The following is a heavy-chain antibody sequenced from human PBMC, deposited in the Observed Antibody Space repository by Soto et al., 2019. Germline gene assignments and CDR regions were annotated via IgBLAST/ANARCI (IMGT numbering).Heavy chain of an antibody. D-gene: IGHD4-4*01. Sequence: GGSLRLSCAASGFTFSTYGMHWVRQAPGKGLEWVAVIWYDGSNKYYAGSVKGRFTISRDNSKNTLYLQMNSLRAEDTAIYYCARDRNSNPNYYYYYMDVWGKGTTVTVSS. J-gene: IGHJ6*03. V-gene: IGHV3-33*01. CDR2: IWYDGSNK. CDR1: GFTFSTYG. CDR3: ARDRNSNPNYYYYYMDV.